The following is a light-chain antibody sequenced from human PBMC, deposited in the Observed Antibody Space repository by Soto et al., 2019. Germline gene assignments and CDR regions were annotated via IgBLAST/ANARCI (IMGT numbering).Light chain of an antibody. CDR3: SAYTRSNTVV. CDR2: DVS. CDR1: SSDVGGYNF. V-gene: IGLV2-14*03. Sequence: QSALTQPASVSGSPGQSITIPCTGTSSDVGGYNFVSWYQHHPGTAPKLMIYDVSNRPSGVSNRFSGSKSGNTASLTISGLQPEDEADYYCSAYTRSNTVVFGGGTKLTVL. J-gene: IGLJ2*01.